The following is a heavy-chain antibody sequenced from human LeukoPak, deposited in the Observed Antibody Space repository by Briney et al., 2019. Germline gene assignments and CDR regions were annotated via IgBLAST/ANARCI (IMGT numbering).Heavy chain of an antibody. CDR3: ARPSPVVPAAIGWFDP. J-gene: IGHJ5*02. CDR2: IYYSGST. V-gene: IGHV4-39*07. Sequence: PSETLSLTCTVSGGSISSSSYYWGWIRQPPGKELEWIGNIYYSGSTYYNPSLKSRVTISVDTSKNQFSLKLCSVTAADTAVYYCARPSPVVPAAIGWFDPWGQGTLVTVSS. D-gene: IGHD2-2*02. CDR1: GGSISSSSYY.